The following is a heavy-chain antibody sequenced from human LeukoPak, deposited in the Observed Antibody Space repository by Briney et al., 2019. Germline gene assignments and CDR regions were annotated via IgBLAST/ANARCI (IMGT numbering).Heavy chain of an antibody. D-gene: IGHD5-18*01. Sequence: GGXLRLSCAASGFTFSSYAMSWVRQAPGKGLEWVSAISGSGGSTYYADSVKGRFTISRDNSKNTLYLQMNSLRAEDTAVYYCAKDGSGYSYGYFDYWGQGTLVTVSS. CDR2: ISGSGGST. CDR3: AKDGSGYSYGYFDY. J-gene: IGHJ4*02. CDR1: GFTFSSYA. V-gene: IGHV3-23*01.